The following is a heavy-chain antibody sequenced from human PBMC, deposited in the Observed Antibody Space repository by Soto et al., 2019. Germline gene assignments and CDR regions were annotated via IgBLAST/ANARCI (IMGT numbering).Heavy chain of an antibody. D-gene: IGHD2-21*01. J-gene: IGHJ4*02. CDR3: AKRDYSKFDY. CDR2: ISGSGGST. CDR1: GFTFSSYA. Sequence: GGSLRLSCAASGFTFSSYAMSWVRQAPGKGLEWVSVISGSGGSTYYADSVKGRFTISRDNSKNTLYVHMNSLRAEDTAVYYCAKRDYSKFDYWGQGTLVTVSS. V-gene: IGHV3-23*01.